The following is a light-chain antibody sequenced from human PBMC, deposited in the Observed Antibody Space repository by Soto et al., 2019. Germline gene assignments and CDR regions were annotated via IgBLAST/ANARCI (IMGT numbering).Light chain of an antibody. Sequence: EIVLTQPPGTLSLSPGGRATLSCRASQSVSSNYLAWFQQKPGQAPRLLIYGAYSRATGIQDRFSGSASGTDFTLTIRRLEPEDFAVYYCKQYGSTPYTFGQGTRLEIK. V-gene: IGKV3-20*01. CDR1: QSVSSNY. J-gene: IGKJ5*01. CDR3: KQYGSTPYT. CDR2: GAY.